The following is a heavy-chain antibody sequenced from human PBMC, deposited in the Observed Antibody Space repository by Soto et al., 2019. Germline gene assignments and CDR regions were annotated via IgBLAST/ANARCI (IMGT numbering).Heavy chain of an antibody. CDR3: ARDPTGIYYFDY. V-gene: IGHV3-33*01. D-gene: IGHD2-21*01. CDR1: GFTFSSYG. J-gene: IGHJ4*02. Sequence: GGSLRLSCAASGFTFSSYGMHWVRQAPGKGLEWVAVIWYDGSNKYYADSVKGRFTISRDNSKNTLYLQMNSLRAEDAAVYYCARDPTGIYYFDYWGQGTLVTVSS. CDR2: IWYDGSNK.